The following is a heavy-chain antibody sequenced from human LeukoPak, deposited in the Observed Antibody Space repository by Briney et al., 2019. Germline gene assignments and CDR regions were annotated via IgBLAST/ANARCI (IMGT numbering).Heavy chain of an antibody. CDR2: IYYSGST. D-gene: IGHD6-19*01. CDR3: AITAETVAGNWFDP. V-gene: IGHV4-39*01. Sequence: SETLSLTCTVSGGSISSSSYYWGWIRQPPGKGLEWIGSIYYSGSTYYNPSLKSRVTISVDTSKNQFSLKLSSVTAAGTAVYYCAITAETVAGNWFDPWGQGTLVTVSS. J-gene: IGHJ5*02. CDR1: GGSISSSSYY.